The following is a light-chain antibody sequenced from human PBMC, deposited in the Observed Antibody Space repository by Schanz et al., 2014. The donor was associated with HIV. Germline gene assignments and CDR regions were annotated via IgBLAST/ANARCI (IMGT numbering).Light chain of an antibody. Sequence: DIQMTQSPSSLSASVGDRVTITCRASQSISSYLNWYQQKPGKAPKLLIYAASSLQSGVPSRFSGSGSGTEFTLTISSLQPEDFATYYCQQLNSFPYTFGPGTMLEI. J-gene: IGKJ2*01. V-gene: IGKV1-9*01. CDR2: AAS. CDR1: QSISSY. CDR3: QQLNSFPYT.